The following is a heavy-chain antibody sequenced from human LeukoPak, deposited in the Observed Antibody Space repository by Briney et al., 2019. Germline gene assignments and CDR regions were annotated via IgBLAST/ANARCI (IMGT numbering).Heavy chain of an antibody. CDR1: GFTFSSYG. V-gene: IGHV3-30*18. D-gene: IGHD6-13*01. Sequence: GGSLRLSCAASGFTFSSYGMHWVRQAPGKGLEWVAVISYDGSNKYYADSVKGGFTISRDNSKNTLYLKINSLRAEDTAVYYCAKDRAAAGPEIYYWGQGTLVTVSS. CDR3: AKDRAAAGPEIYY. CDR2: ISYDGSNK. J-gene: IGHJ4*02.